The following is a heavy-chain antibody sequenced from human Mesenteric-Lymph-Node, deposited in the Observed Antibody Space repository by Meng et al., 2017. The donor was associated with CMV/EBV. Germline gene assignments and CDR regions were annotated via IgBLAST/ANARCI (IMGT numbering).Heavy chain of an antibody. CDR1: GFTFSGYS. J-gene: IGHJ4*02. D-gene: IGHD6-13*01. Sequence: GESLKISCAASGFTFSGYSMNWVRQAPGKGLEWVSAITGSGSSTYYADSVKGRFTISRDTSKNTLYLQMNSLRAEDTAVYYCAKDFRDSGSWYGVFDYWGQGTLVTVSS. CDR3: AKDFRDSGSWYGVFDY. CDR2: ITGSGSST. V-gene: IGHV3-23*01.